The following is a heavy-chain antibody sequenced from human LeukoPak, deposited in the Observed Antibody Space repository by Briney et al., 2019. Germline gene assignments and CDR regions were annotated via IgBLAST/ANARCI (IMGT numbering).Heavy chain of an antibody. Sequence: PSETLSLTCAVYGGSFSGYYWNWIRQPPGKGLERIGEINHSGSTNYNPSLKSRVTISVDTSKNHFSLNLSSVTAADTAVYYCARGVYVWGSYRHDAFDIWGQGTMVTVSS. D-gene: IGHD3-16*02. V-gene: IGHV4-34*01. CDR1: GGSFSGYY. J-gene: IGHJ3*02. CDR2: INHSGST. CDR3: ARGVYVWGSYRHDAFDI.